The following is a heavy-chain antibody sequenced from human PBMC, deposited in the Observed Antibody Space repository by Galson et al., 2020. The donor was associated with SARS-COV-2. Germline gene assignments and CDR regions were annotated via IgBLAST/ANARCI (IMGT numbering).Heavy chain of an antibody. CDR3: ASPYLAAASFFGAFDI. D-gene: IGHD2-15*01. CDR1: GFTFSNYE. J-gene: IGHJ3*02. Sequence: GGSLRLSCAGSGFTFSNYEMNWVRQAPGKGLEWVSYISGSGTNIYYADPEKGRFTISRDNAMNSLYLQMTSLRAEDTAVYYCASPYLAAASFFGAFDIWGLGTMVTVSS. V-gene: IGHV3-48*03. CDR2: ISGSGTNI.